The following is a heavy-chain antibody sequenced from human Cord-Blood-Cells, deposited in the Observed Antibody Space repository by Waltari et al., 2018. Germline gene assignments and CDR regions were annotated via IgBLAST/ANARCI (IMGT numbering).Heavy chain of an antibody. CDR1: GFTFSSYA. D-gene: IGHD2-21*01. V-gene: IGHV3-23*01. J-gene: IGHJ3*02. CDR2: ISGSGGST. Sequence: EVQLLESGGGLVQPGGSLRLSCAASGFTFSSYAMSWVRQAPGKGLAWVSAISGSGGSTYYADSVKGQFTISRDNSKNTLYLQMNSLRAEDTAVYYCAKLLIAGDAFDIWGQGTMVTVSS. CDR3: AKLLIAGDAFDI.